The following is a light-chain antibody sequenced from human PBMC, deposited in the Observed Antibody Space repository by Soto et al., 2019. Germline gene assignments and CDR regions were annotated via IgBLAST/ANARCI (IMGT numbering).Light chain of an antibody. CDR2: AAS. CDR1: QDISSY. J-gene: IGKJ4*01. CDR3: QQLRSYPST. Sequence: DIQLTQSPSSLSASVGDRVTITCRASQDISSYLAWYQQKPGKAPARLIYAASTLQSGVPPRFSGSGFGTDFTLTISSLQAEDFASYYCQQLRSYPSTFGGGTKVDIK. V-gene: IGKV1-9*01.